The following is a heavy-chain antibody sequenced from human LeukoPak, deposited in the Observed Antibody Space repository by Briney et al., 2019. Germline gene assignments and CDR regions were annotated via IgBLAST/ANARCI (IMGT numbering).Heavy chain of an antibody. J-gene: IGHJ5*02. CDR1: GFTFSSYA. D-gene: IGHD6-13*01. Sequence: PGGSLRLSCAASGFTFSSYAMSWVRQAPGKGLEWVSAISGSGGSTYYADSVKGRFTISRDNSKNTLYLQLNSLRAEDTAIYYCAKASDSAAAGARDWFDPWGQGTLVTVSS. CDR3: AKASDSAAAGARDWFDP. V-gene: IGHV3-23*01. CDR2: ISGSGGST.